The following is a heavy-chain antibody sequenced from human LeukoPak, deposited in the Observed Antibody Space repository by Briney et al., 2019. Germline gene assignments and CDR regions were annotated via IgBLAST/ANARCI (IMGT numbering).Heavy chain of an antibody. V-gene: IGHV3-23*01. CDR1: GFTFSSYA. Sequence: PGGSLRLSCAASGFTFSSYAMSWVRQAPGKGLEWVSSISNSGASTYYADSVKGRFTISRDNSKNTLYLQMNSLRAEDTAVYYCAKDHYDSSGYYSDFDYWGQGTLVTVSS. CDR2: ISNSGAST. J-gene: IGHJ4*02. CDR3: AKDHYDSSGYYSDFDY. D-gene: IGHD3-22*01.